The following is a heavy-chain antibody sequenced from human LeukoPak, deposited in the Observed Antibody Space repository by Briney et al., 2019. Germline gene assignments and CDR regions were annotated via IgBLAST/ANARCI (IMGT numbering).Heavy chain of an antibody. CDR2: IRSKANSYAT. Sequence: GGSLRLSCAASGFTFSGCAIHWVRQASGKGLEWVGRIRSKANSYATSSAASVKGRFTISRDDSKNTAYLQMNSLKTEDTAVYYCGGDSGRDFDYWGQGTLVTVSS. J-gene: IGHJ4*02. CDR3: GGDSGRDFDY. V-gene: IGHV3-73*01. D-gene: IGHD5-12*01. CDR1: GFTFSGCA.